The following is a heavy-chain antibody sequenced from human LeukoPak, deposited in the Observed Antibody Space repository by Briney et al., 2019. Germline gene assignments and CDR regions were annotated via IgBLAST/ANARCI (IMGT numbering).Heavy chain of an antibody. J-gene: IGHJ4*02. D-gene: IGHD5-24*01. CDR2: IYYSGST. CDR1: GGSISSYY. CDR3: ASIDGYNFDY. V-gene: IGHV4-59*01. Sequence: SETLSLTCTVPGGSISSYYWSWIRQPPGKGLEWIGYIYYSGSTNYNPSLKSRATISVDTSKNQFSLKLSSMTAADTAVYYCASIDGYNFDYWGQGTLVTVSS.